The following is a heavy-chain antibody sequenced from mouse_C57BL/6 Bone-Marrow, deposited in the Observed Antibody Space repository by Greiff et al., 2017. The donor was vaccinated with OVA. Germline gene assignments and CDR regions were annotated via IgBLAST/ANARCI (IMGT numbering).Heavy chain of an antibody. Sequence: VMLVESGPGLVAPSQSLSITCTVSGFSLTSYGVDWVRQSPGKGLEWLGVIWGVGSTNYNSALKSRLSISKDNSKSQVFLKMNSLQTDDTAMYYCASDLWLLRAWFAYWGQGTLVTVSA. CDR1: GFSLTSYG. CDR2: IWGVGST. CDR3: ASDLWLLRAWFAY. D-gene: IGHD2-3*01. J-gene: IGHJ3*01. V-gene: IGHV2-6*01.